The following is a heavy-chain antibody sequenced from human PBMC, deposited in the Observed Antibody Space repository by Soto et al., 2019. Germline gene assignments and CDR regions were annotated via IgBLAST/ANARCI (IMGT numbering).Heavy chain of an antibody. CDR3: ARYGAVAGNINFDY. CDR2: INAGNGNT. Sequence: ASVKVSCKASGYTFTTYAMHWVRQAPGQRLEWMGWINAGNGNTKYSQKFLGRVTITTDTSASTAYMELSSLRSEDTAVYYCARYGAVAGNINFDYWGQGTLVTVSS. D-gene: IGHD6-19*01. J-gene: IGHJ4*02. CDR1: GYTFTTYA. V-gene: IGHV1-3*01.